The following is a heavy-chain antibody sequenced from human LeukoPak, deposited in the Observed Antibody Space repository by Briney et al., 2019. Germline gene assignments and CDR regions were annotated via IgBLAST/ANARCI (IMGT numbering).Heavy chain of an antibody. V-gene: IGHV1-58*01. D-gene: IGHD3-10*01. J-gene: IGHJ5*02. Sequence: SVKVSCKASGFTFTSSAVQWVRQARGRRLEWIGWIVVGSGNTNYAQMFQGRVTITRDMSTSTAYMELSSLRSEDTAVYYCARAFYGSGSYYNLRFDPWGQGTLVTVSS. CDR3: ARAFYGSGSYYNLRFDP. CDR1: GFTFTSSA. CDR2: IVVGSGNT.